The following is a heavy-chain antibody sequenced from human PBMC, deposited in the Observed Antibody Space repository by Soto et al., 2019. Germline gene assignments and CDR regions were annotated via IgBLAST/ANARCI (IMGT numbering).Heavy chain of an antibody. CDR1: GGSISSYY. CDR2: IYYSGST. J-gene: IGHJ5*02. V-gene: IGHV4-59*01. Sequence: PSETLSLTCTVSGGSISSYYWSWIRQPPGKGLEWIGYIYYSGSTNYNPSLKSRVTISVDTSKNQFSLKLSSVTAADTAVYYCAREEGSSWYLRSGGNWFDPWGQGTLVTVSS. CDR3: AREEGSSWYLRSGGNWFDP. D-gene: IGHD6-13*01.